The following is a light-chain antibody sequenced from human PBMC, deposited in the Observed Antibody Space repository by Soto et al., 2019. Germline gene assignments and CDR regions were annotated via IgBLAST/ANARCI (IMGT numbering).Light chain of an antibody. CDR2: SAS. Sequence: EIVMTQSPATLSVSPGERATLSCSASQSISTELAWYQQKPGQPPRLLIYSASTRATGVPARFTGSGSGSELTLTISGLQSEDFAVYHCQQGHTWPLTFGQGTRLEI. J-gene: IGKJ2*01. CDR1: QSISTE. CDR3: QQGHTWPLT. V-gene: IGKV3-15*01.